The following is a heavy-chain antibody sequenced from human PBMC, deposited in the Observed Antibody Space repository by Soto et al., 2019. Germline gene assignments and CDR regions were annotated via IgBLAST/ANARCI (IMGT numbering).Heavy chain of an antibody. V-gene: IGHV3-73*02. CDR3: TRLLWFGEDWYFDL. CDR2: IRSKANSYAT. D-gene: IGHD3-10*01. CDR1: GFTFSGSA. Sequence: EVQLVESGGGLVQPGGSLKLSCAASGFTFSGSAMHWVRQASGKGLEWVGRIRSKANSYATAYAASVKGRFTISRDDSKNTAYLQMNSLKTEDTAVYYCTRLLWFGEDWYFDLWGRGTLVTVSS. J-gene: IGHJ2*01.